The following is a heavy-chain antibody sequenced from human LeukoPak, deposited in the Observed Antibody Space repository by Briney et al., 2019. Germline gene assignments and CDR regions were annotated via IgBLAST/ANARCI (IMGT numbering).Heavy chain of an antibody. J-gene: IGHJ4*02. CDR1: GGSFSGYY. V-gene: IGHV4-34*01. D-gene: IGHD6-13*01. Sequence: PSETLSHTCAVYGGSFSGYYWSWIRQPPGKGLEWIGEINHSGSTNYNPSLKSRVTISVDTSKNQFSLKLSSVTAADTAVYYCARGAAADYWGQGTLVTVSS. CDR2: INHSGST. CDR3: ARGAAADY.